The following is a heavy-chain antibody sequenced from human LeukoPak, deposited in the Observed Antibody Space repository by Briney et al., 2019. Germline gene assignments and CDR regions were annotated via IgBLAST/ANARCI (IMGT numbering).Heavy chain of an antibody. D-gene: IGHD6-19*01. Sequence: GGSLRLSCAASGFTFSRYWMSWVRQAPGKGLEWVANIKQDGSEKYYVDSVKGRFTISRDNAKNSLYLQMNSLRVEDMALYYCAKGNGYSSGWYYFDYWGQGTLVTVSS. CDR3: AKGNGYSSGWYYFDY. V-gene: IGHV3-7*03. J-gene: IGHJ4*02. CDR2: IKQDGSEK. CDR1: GFTFSRYW.